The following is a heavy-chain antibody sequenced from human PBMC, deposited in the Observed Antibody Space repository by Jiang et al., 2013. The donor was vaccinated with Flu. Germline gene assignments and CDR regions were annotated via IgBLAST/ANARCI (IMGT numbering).Heavy chain of an antibody. Sequence: KVSCKVSGYTFTSNTISWVRQAPGQGLEWMGWINVYNGNRNNAQKLQGRVTMTTDTSTSTAYMELRSLRSDDTAVYYCARGGYYYDSSPFDYWGQGTPVTVSS. D-gene: IGHD3-22*01. CDR2: INVYNGNR. CDR3: ARGGYYYDSSPFDY. CDR1: GYTFTSNT. V-gene: IGHV1-18*04. J-gene: IGHJ4*02.